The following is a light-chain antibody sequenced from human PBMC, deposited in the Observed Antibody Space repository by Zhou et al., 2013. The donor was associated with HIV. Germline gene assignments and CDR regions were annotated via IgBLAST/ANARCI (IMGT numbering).Light chain of an antibody. CDR1: QDISTY. CDR2: AAS. V-gene: IGKV1-8*01. J-gene: IGKJ1*01. CDR3: QQSYNTPRT. Sequence: IRMTQSPSSFSASTGDRVTVSCRASQDISTYVAWYQQKLGKTPRLLIYAASTLQSGVPSRFSGTGSGTDFTLTISCLQSEDFATYYCQQSYNTPRTFGQGTRVDIK.